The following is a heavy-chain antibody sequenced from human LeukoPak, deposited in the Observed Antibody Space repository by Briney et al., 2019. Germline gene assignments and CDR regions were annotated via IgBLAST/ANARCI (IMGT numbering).Heavy chain of an antibody. Sequence: PGGSLRLSCAASGFTFSTYGMHWVRQAPGKGLEWVAAVWSDGSNKNYADSVKGRFTISRDNSKNTVYLQMNSLRADDTAMYYCARDQGFCTSTSCYSVGGYFDYWGQGTLVTVSS. CDR3: ARDQGFCTSTSCYSVGGYFDY. D-gene: IGHD2-2*02. J-gene: IGHJ4*02. CDR2: VWSDGSNK. CDR1: GFTFSTYG. V-gene: IGHV3-33*01.